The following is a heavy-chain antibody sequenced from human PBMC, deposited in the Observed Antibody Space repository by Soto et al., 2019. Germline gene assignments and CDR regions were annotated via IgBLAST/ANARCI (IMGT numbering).Heavy chain of an antibody. V-gene: IGHV5-51*01. CDR2: IYPGDSDT. J-gene: IGHJ6*02. CDR1: GYTFTNYW. CDR3: ARRKRGADYYYYYGMDV. D-gene: IGHD3-10*01. Sequence: GESLKISCKGSGYTFTNYWIGWVRQMPGKGLEWMGIIYPGDSDTKYNPSFQGQVTISADKSITTTYLQWSSLKASDTAIYYCARRKRGADYYYYYGMDVWGQGTTVTV.